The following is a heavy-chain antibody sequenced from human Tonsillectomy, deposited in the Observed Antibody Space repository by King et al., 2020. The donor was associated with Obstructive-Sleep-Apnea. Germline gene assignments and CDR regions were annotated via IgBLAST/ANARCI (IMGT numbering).Heavy chain of an antibody. Sequence: VQLVESGGGLVQPGRSLRLSCAASGFTFDDYAMHWVRQAPGKGLEWVSTISWSSGSIAYADSVKGRFTISRDNAKNSLYLQMNSLRAEDTALYYCAKDMVREGAGYYYYGMDVWGQGTTVTVSS. CDR2: ISWSSGSI. CDR3: AKDMVREGAGYYYYGMDV. CDR1: GFTFDDYA. V-gene: IGHV3-9*01. D-gene: IGHD3-10*01. J-gene: IGHJ6*02.